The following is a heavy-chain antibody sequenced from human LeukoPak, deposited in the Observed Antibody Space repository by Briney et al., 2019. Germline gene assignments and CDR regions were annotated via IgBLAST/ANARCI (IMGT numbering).Heavy chain of an antibody. CDR3: ARIWAEFQLVCDF. J-gene: IGHJ4*01. D-gene: IGHD6-13*01. CDR1: GYTFTSYL. Sequence: ASVKIYCKASGYTFTSYLISWVRQVPGQGLEWMGWISGHNGNTDYAQKFKDRVTLTTDTSTSTAYMELRSLTSDDTAVYYCARIWAEFQLVCDFWGHQTQVTVSP. V-gene: IGHV1-18*01. CDR2: ISGHNGNT.